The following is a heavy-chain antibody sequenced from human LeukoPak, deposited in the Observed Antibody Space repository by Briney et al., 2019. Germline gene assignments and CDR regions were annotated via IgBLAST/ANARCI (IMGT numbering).Heavy chain of an antibody. CDR2: IYTSGST. D-gene: IGHD4-17*01. CDR1: GGSISSYY. J-gene: IGHJ3*02. Sequence: SETLSLTXTVSGGSISSYYWSWIRQPAGKGLEWIGRIYTSGSTNYNPSLKSRVTMSVDTSKNQFSLKLSSVTAADTAVYYCASLPSDYPDPDAFDIWGQGTMVTVSS. CDR3: ASLPSDYPDPDAFDI. V-gene: IGHV4-4*07.